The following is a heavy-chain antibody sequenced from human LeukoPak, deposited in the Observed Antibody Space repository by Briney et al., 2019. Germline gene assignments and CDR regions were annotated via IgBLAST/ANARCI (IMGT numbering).Heavy chain of an antibody. Sequence: KTSETLSLTCTVSGGSISSYYWSWIRQPPGKGLEWIGYIYYSGSTNYRSSLESRVTMPVDTSKNQFSLKLSSVTAADTAVYYCARFGGYSSSAGYWGQGTLVTVSS. CDR1: GGSISSYY. CDR2: IYYSGST. D-gene: IGHD6-6*01. V-gene: IGHV4-59*08. CDR3: ARFGGYSSSAGY. J-gene: IGHJ4*02.